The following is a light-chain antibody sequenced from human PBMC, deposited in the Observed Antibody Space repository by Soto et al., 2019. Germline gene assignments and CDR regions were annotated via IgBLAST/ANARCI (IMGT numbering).Light chain of an antibody. V-gene: IGKV1-39*01. CDR1: QSISSY. J-gene: IGKJ1*01. Sequence: DIQMTQSPSSLSASVGDRVTITCRASQSISSYLNWYQQKPGKAPKLLIYAASSVQSGVPSRFSGSGSGTDFTFTFSSLQPEGFATYYRSQSYSTWTFGQGTKMEIK. CDR3: SQSYSTWT. CDR2: AAS.